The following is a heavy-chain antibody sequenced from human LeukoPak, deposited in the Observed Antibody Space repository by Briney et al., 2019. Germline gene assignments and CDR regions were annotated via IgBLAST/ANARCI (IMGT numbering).Heavy chain of an antibody. V-gene: IGHV1-46*01. CDR1: GYTFTSYY. CDR2: INPSGGST. Sequence: GESLKISCKASGYTFTSYYMHWVRQAPGQGLEWMGIINPSGGSTSYAQKFQGRVTMTRDTSTSTVYMELSSLRSEDTAVYYCARDVSSGHDAFDIWGQGTMVTVSS. D-gene: IGHD6-19*01. CDR3: ARDVSSGHDAFDI. J-gene: IGHJ3*02.